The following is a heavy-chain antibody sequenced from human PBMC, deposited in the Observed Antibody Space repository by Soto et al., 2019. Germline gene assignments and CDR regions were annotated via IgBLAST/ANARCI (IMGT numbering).Heavy chain of an antibody. Sequence: GGSLRLSCAASGFTFDYYAMHWVRQAPGKGLEWVSGISWNSGSIGYADSVKGRFTISRDNAKNSLYLQMNSLRAEDTALYYCAKDRKPTSIDSYGYGYFDYWGQGTLVTVSS. CDR2: ISWNSGSI. V-gene: IGHV3-9*01. CDR3: AKDRKPTSIDSYGYGYFDY. J-gene: IGHJ4*02. D-gene: IGHD5-18*01. CDR1: GFTFDYYA.